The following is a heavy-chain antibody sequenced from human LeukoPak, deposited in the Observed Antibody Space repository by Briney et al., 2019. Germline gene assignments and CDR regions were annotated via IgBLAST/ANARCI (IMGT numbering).Heavy chain of an antibody. V-gene: IGHV7-4-1*02. CDR3: ARGKNWDNYYYGMDV. CDR1: GYTFTSYG. D-gene: IGHD7-27*01. CDR2: INTNTGNP. Sequence: ASVKVSCKASGYTFTSYGMDWVRQAPGQGLEWMGWINTNTGNPTYAQGFTGRFVFSLDASVSTAYLQISSLKAEDTAVYYCARGKNWDNYYYGMDVWGQGTTVTVSS. J-gene: IGHJ6*02.